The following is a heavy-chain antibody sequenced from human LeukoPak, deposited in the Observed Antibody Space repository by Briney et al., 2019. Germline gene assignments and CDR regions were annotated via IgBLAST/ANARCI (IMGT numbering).Heavy chain of an antibody. D-gene: IGHD6-13*01. CDR2: IYYSGST. V-gene: IGHV4-59*08. J-gene: IGHJ4*02. Sequence: SETLSLTCTVSGGSISSYYWSWIRQPPGKGLEWIGYIYYSGSTNYNPSLKSRVTISVDTSKNQFSLKLSSVTAADTAVYYCVSTNAGYSTPYYFDYWGQGTLVTVSS. CDR1: GGSISSYY. CDR3: VSTNAGYSTPYYFDY.